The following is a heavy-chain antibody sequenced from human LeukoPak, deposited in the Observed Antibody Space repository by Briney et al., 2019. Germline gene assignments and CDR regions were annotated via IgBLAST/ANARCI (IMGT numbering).Heavy chain of an antibody. CDR3: AKSYDSSGYYTDAFDI. V-gene: IGHV3-23*01. D-gene: IGHD3-22*01. CDR2: ISGSGGSP. J-gene: IGHJ3*02. Sequence: PGGSLRLSCAASGFTFSSYAMSWVRQAPGKGLEWVSAISGSGGSPYYADPVKGRFTISRDNSKNTLYLQMNSLRAEDTAVYYCAKSYDSSGYYTDAFDIWGQGTMVTVSS. CDR1: GFTFSSYA.